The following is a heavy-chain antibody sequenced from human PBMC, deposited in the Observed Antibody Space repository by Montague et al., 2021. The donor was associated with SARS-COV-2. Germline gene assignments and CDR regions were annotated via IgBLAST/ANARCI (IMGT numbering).Heavy chain of an antibody. Sequence: LTCAVSGASITRTTYYWGWIRQPPGKGLEWIGSIYYSGSTYYNPSLKSRVTMSLDTSKNQFSLNLTSVTAADTAVYYCAREPPYSSNLASFDYWGQGALVSVSS. V-gene: IGHV4-39*07. J-gene: IGHJ4*02. CDR2: IYYSGST. D-gene: IGHD6-13*01. CDR1: GASITRTTYY. CDR3: AREPPYSSNLASFDY.